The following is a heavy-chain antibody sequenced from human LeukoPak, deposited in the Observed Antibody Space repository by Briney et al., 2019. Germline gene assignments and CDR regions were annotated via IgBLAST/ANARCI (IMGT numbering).Heavy chain of an antibody. CDR2: ITPGSGGS. CDR1: GYTFTGFY. J-gene: IGHJ4*02. Sequence: GESLKVSCKASGYTFTGFYIHWVRQAPGQGLEWMGWITPGSGGSKYAQKFQGRVTMTRDTSITTAYMEVNRLTSDDTAVYYCAREDSYGFSWGQGTLVIVSA. D-gene: IGHD5-18*01. CDR3: AREDSYGFS. V-gene: IGHV1-2*02.